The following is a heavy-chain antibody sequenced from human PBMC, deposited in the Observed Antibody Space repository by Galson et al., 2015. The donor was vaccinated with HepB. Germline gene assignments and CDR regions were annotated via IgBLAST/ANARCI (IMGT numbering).Heavy chain of an antibody. J-gene: IGHJ4*02. Sequence: SLRLSCAASGFTFSNYAMHWVRQAPGKGLEWVSYINSNSRYIYYAASLKGRFTVSRDNANNLLFLQMNSLRVEDTALYYCARDWLNERQFDYWGQGSLVTVSS. CDR2: INSNSRYI. CDR3: ARDWLNERQFDY. V-gene: IGHV3-21*01. CDR1: GFTFSNYA. D-gene: IGHD1-1*01.